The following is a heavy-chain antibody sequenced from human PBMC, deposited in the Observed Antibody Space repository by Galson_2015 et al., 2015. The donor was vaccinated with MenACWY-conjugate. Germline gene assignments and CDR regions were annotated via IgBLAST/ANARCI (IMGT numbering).Heavy chain of an antibody. CDR2: VKADGSFS. Sequence: SMRLACAAAGFTFNNYWMHWVRQTPGKGLEWIEYVKADGSFSNYADSVKGRFTISTENDKNMVYLQMDGLGDEDTAVYFCARDNNWSFDSWVQGTLVTVSS. CDR1: GFTFNNYW. D-gene: IGHD1-1*01. J-gene: IGHJ4*02. CDR3: ARDNNWSFDS. V-gene: IGHV3-74*01.